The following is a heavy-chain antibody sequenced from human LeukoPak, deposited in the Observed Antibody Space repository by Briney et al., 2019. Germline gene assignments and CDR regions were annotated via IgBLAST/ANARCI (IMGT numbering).Heavy chain of an antibody. Sequence: GRALRLSCAASGFTFSSYGMHWVRQAPGKGLEWVAVIWYDGSNKYYADSVKGRFTISRDNYKNTLYLQMNSLRAEDTAVYYCARVRRITIFGVVPDHGSAFDIWGQGTMVTVSS. CDR2: IWYDGSNK. D-gene: IGHD3-3*01. V-gene: IGHV3-33*01. J-gene: IGHJ3*02. CDR3: ARVRRITIFGVVPDHGSAFDI. CDR1: GFTFSSYG.